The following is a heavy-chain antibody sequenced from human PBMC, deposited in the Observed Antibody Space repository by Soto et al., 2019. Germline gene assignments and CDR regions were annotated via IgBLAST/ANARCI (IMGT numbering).Heavy chain of an antibody. CDR1: GGSISSYY. D-gene: IGHD3-3*01. V-gene: IGHV4-59*01. CDR2: IYYSGST. J-gene: IGHJ6*02. Sequence: SETLSLTCTVSGGSISSYYWSWIRQPPGKGLEWIGYIYYSGSTNYNPSLKSRVTISVDTSKNQFSLKLSSVTAADTAVYYCARGVYYDFWSGYYTPYYYYGMDVWGQATTVTVSS. CDR3: ARGVYYDFWSGYYTPYYYYGMDV.